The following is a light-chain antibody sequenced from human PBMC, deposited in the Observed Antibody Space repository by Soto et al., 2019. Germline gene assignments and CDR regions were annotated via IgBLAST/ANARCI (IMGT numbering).Light chain of an antibody. V-gene: IGKV1-39*01. CDR1: QSISSY. J-gene: IGKJ5*01. CDR3: QQSYSTPIT. CDR2: AAS. Sequence: IQMTQSPSSVSASVGDRVTITCRASQSISSYLNWYQQKPGKAPKLLIYAASSLQSGVPSRFSGSGSGTDFTLTFSSLQPEDFATYYCQQSYSTPITFGQGTRLEIK.